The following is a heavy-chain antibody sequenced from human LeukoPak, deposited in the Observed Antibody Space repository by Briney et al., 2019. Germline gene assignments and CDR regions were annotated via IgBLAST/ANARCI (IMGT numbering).Heavy chain of an antibody. Sequence: ASVKVSCKASGFTFTSYIFSWVRQAPGQGLEWMGWINVYNGNTNYAQTVQGRVTMTTDTSTNAAYMELRSLRSDDTAVYYCARWGNSNWWEHLGDYWGQGTLVIVSP. J-gene: IGHJ4*02. CDR3: ARWGNSNWWEHLGDY. CDR1: GFTFTSYI. V-gene: IGHV1-18*01. CDR2: INVYNGNT. D-gene: IGHD4-11*01.